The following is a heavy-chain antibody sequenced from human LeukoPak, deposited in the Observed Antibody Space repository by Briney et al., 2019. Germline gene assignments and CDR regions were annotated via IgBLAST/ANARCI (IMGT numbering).Heavy chain of an antibody. Sequence: ASVKVSCKASGYTFTGYYRHWVGQAPGQGLEWMGRINPNSGGTNYAQKFQGRVTMTRDTSISTAYMELSRMRSDDTAVYYCARGREWELLRNSCFDRWGQGTLVTVSS. CDR1: GYTFTGYY. V-gene: IGHV1-2*06. J-gene: IGHJ5*02. CDR3: ARGREWELLRNSCFDR. D-gene: IGHD1-26*01. CDR2: INPNSGGT.